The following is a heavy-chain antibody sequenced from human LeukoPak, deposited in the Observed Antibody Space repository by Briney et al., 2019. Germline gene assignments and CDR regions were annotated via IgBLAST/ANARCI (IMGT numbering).Heavy chain of an antibody. D-gene: IGHD3-16*02. CDR2: IRYDGSNK. Sequence: PGGSLRLSCAASGFTFSSYGMHWVRQAPGKGLEWVAFIRYDGSNKYYADSVKGRFTISRDNSKNTLYLQMNSLRAEDTAVYYCAKDVAGWGSYRYYNWFDPWGQGTLVTVSS. V-gene: IGHV3-30*02. J-gene: IGHJ5*02. CDR1: GFTFSSYG. CDR3: AKDVAGWGSYRYYNWFDP.